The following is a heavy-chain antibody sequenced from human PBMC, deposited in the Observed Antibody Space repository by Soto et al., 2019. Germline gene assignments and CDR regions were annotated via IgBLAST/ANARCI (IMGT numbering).Heavy chain of an antibody. V-gene: IGHV2-5*02. J-gene: IGHJ3*02. Sequence: QITLKESGPTLVKPTQTLTLTCTFSGFSLSTSGVGVGWIRQPPGKALEWLALIYWDDDKRYSPSLKSRLTIPKDTSKNQVVLTMTNMDPVDTATYYCAHRNPTVDAFDIWGQGTMVTVSS. CDR2: IYWDDDK. CDR1: GFSLSTSGVG. CDR3: AHRNPTVDAFDI. D-gene: IGHD4-17*01.